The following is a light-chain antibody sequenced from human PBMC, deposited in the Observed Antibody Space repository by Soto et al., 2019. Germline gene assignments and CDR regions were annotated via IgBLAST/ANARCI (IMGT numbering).Light chain of an antibody. J-gene: IGLJ3*02. Sequence: QSALTQPASVSGSPGQTITISCTGTSSDVGDYKYVSWYQQHPGKAPKLMIYEVNNRPSGVSNRFSGSKSGNTASLTISGLQAEDEADYYCSSFTSSSTWVFGGGTKLTVL. V-gene: IGLV2-14*01. CDR2: EVN. CDR1: SSDVGDYKY. CDR3: SSFTSSSTWV.